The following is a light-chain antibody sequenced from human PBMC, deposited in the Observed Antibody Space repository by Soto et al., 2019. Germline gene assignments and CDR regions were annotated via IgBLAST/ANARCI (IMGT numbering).Light chain of an antibody. CDR3: GSYSSTTTREV. CDR1: SSDVGGYDF. Sequence: QSALAQPASVYWSPGQSITISCTVASSDVGGYDFVSWYQHHPGTPPKLIIYEVTHRPSGVSHRFSGSKSASTASLTISGLQVEDEADYFCGSYSSTTTREVFGTGTKVTVL. CDR2: EVT. J-gene: IGLJ1*01. V-gene: IGLV2-14*01.